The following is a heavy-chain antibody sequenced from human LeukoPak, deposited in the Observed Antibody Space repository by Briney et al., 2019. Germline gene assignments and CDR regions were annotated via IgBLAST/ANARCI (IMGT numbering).Heavy chain of an antibody. V-gene: IGHV3-30-3*01. D-gene: IGHD2-2*01. CDR2: ISYDGSNK. CDR1: GFTFSSYA. Sequence: GGSLRLSCAASGFTFSSYALHWVRQAPGKGLEWVAVISYDGSNKYYADSVKGRFTISRDNSKNTLYLQMNSLRAEDTAVCYCARGRGYCSSTSCYFGYWGQGTLVTVSS. CDR3: ARGRGYCSSTSCYFGY. J-gene: IGHJ4*02.